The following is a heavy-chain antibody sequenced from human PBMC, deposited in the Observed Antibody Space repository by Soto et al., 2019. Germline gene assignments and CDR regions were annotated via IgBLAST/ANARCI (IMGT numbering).Heavy chain of an antibody. CDR1: GFTFSSYG. CDR3: AKDRTEWLRKYYYYGMDV. D-gene: IGHD5-12*01. J-gene: IGHJ6*02. Sequence: GGSLRLSCAASGFTFSSYGMHWVRQAPGKGLEWVAVISYDGSNKYYADSVKGRFTISRDNSKNTLYLQMNSLRAEDTAVYYCAKDRTEWLRKYYYYGMDVWGQGTTVTVSS. V-gene: IGHV3-30*18. CDR2: ISYDGSNK.